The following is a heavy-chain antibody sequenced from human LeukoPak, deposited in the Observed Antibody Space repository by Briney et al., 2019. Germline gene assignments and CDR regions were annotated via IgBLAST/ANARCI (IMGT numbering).Heavy chain of an antibody. J-gene: IGHJ4*02. CDR2: INPNSGGT. Sequence: ASVKVSCKASGYAFTGYYMHWVPQAPGQGLEWMGRINPNSGGTNYAQKFQGRVTMTRDTSISTAYMELSRLRSDDTAVYYCASPLGYCSGGSCGYWGQGTLVTVSS. D-gene: IGHD2-15*01. CDR3: ASPLGYCSGGSCGY. CDR1: GYAFTGYY. V-gene: IGHV1-2*06.